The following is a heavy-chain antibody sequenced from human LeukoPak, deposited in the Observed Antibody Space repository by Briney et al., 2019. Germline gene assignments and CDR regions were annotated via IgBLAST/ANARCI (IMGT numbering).Heavy chain of an antibody. CDR1: GGTFSSYA. CDR2: INPNSGGT. V-gene: IGHV1-2*02. Sequence: ASVKVSCKASGGTFSSYAISWVRQAPGQGLEWMGWINPNSGGTNYAQKFQGRVTMTRDTSISTDYMELSRLRSEDTAIYYCTTLNPYFDFWGQGILVTVSS. J-gene: IGHJ4*02. CDR3: TTLNPYFDF. D-gene: IGHD1-1*01.